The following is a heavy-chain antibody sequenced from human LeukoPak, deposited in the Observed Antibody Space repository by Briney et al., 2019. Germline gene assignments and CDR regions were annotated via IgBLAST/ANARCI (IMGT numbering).Heavy chain of an antibody. Sequence: GGSLRLSCAASGFAFGAYGMHWVRQAPGKGLEWVAVLSYDGTNGYYAGSVKGRLTISRDNSKNTLGLQMNSLRAEDTAVYYCAKGLNSGWYGQSFDLWGQGTLVTVSS. CDR1: GFAFGAYG. V-gene: IGHV3-30*18. D-gene: IGHD6-19*01. CDR3: AKGLNSGWYGQSFDL. J-gene: IGHJ4*02. CDR2: LSYDGTNG.